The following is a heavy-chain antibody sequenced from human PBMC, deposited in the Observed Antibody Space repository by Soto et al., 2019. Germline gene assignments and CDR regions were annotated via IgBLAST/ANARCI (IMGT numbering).Heavy chain of an antibody. CDR3: ATSVNSAMAFDY. V-gene: IGHV1-46*01. CDR2: INPNGGST. CDR1: GYTFTHYY. Sequence: QVQLVQSGAEVKKPGASVKVSCKASGYTFTHYYIHWVRQAPGQGLEWMGIINPNGGSTTYAQKFRAGFTMTRDTSTSTLYMELSSLRSEDSAVYYCATSVNSAMAFDYWGQGTLVTVSS. D-gene: IGHD5-18*01. J-gene: IGHJ4*02.